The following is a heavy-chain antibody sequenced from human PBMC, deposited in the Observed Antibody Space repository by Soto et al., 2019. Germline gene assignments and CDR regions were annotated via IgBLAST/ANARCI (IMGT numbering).Heavy chain of an antibody. CDR3: ARSFYGVDL. CDR2: IYQGGSA. V-gene: IGHV4-30-2*06. CDR1: GGSITSGGYS. J-gene: IGHJ6*02. Sequence: SETPSLTCTVSGGSITSGGYSWSWIRQLPGQGLEWIGYIYQGGSAYYNPSLKTRVTISLDRSKNQFSLNLTSVTAADTAVYYCARSFYGVDLWGQGAPVTSP.